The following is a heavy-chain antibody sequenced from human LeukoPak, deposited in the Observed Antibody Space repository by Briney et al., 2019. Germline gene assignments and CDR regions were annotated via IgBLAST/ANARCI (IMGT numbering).Heavy chain of an antibody. CDR2: ISGSGGST. V-gene: IGHV3-23*01. Sequence: GGSLRLSFAAPGFTFSSYAMSWVRQAPGKGLGWVSRISGSGGSTYYADSVKGRFTISRDNSKNTLYLHMDSLRAEDTAVYYCAKGEPLGYWGQGTLVTVSS. CDR1: GFTFSSYA. CDR3: AKGEPLGY. J-gene: IGHJ4*02. D-gene: IGHD1-14*01.